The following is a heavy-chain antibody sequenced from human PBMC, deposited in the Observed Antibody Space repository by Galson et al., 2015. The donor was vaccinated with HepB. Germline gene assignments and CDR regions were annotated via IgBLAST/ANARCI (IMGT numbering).Heavy chain of an antibody. D-gene: IGHD2-15*01. CDR3: IMMMRGIFDY. Sequence: QSGAEVKKPGESLKISCKSSGYRFTSYWIGWVRQMPGKGLEWMGIIFPGDSETRYSPSFQGQVTISADKSISTAYLQWSSLKTSDTAMYYCIMMMRGIFDYWGQGTLVTVSS. CDR1: GYRFTSYW. J-gene: IGHJ4*02. CDR2: IFPGDSET. V-gene: IGHV5-51*01.